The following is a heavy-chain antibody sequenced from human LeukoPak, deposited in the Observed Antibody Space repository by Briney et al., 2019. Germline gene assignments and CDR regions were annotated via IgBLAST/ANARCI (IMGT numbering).Heavy chain of an antibody. CDR2: IRGDGTGI. CDR3: AKKYHYGSGSYLYYFDY. V-gene: IGHV3-48*01. J-gene: IGHJ4*02. Sequence: GGSLRLSCTASGFTSSIYRMNWDRQAPGKGLEWVSCIRGDGTGINYADSVKGRFTISRDNSQNTLYLQMNSLRAEDAAVYYCAKKYHYGSGSYLYYFDYWGQGTLVTVSS. D-gene: IGHD3-10*01. CDR1: GFTSSIYR.